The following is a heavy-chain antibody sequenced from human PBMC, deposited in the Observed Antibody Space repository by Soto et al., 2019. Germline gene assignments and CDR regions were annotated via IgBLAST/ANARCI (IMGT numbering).Heavy chain of an antibody. CDR3: ARAGVLDRTLFFFGYNWFDP. Sequence: QVQLVQSGAEVKKPGASVKVSCKASGYTFTSYDINWVRQATGQGLEWMGWMNPNSGNTGYAQKFQGRVTMTRNTSISTAYMELSSLRSEDTAVYYCARAGVLDRTLFFFGYNWFDPWGQGTLVTVSS. CDR2: MNPNSGNT. J-gene: IGHJ5*02. D-gene: IGHD3-3*01. CDR1: GYTFTSYD. V-gene: IGHV1-8*01.